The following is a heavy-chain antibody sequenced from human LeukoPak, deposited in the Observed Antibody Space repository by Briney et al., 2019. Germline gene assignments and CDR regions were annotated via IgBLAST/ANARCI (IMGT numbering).Heavy chain of an antibody. Sequence: ASVKVSCKASGYTFTSYDINWVRQATGQGLEWMGWMNPNSGNTGYAQKFQGRVTMTRNTSISTAYMELSSLRSEDTAVYYCARGSRGCWSSSWYRWGQGTLVTVSS. V-gene: IGHV1-8*01. J-gene: IGHJ4*02. CDR3: ARGSRGCWSSSWYR. CDR2: MNPNSGNT. CDR1: GYTFTSYD. D-gene: IGHD6-13*01.